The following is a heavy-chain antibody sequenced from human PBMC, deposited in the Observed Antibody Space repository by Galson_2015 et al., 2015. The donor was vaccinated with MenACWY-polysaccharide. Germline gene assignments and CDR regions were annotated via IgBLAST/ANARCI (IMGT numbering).Heavy chain of an antibody. J-gene: IGHJ3*02. Sequence: SLRLSCAASGFTFSSYEFNWVRQAPGKGLEWVSYVSSSGNTIYYADSVKGRFTISRDNAKNSLYLQMNSLRAEDTAVCYCAREIRPHTIFNSNDAFDIWGQGTMVTVSS. V-gene: IGHV3-48*03. CDR3: AREIRPHTIFNSNDAFDI. D-gene: IGHD3-3*01. CDR1: GFTFSSYE. CDR2: VSSSGNTI.